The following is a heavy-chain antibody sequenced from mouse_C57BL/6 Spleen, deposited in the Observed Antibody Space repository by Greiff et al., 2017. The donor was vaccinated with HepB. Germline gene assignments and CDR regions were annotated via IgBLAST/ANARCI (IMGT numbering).Heavy chain of an antibody. V-gene: IGHV5-16*01. CDR1: GFTFSDYY. D-gene: IGHD1-1*01. CDR2: INYDGSST. Sequence: EVKVEESEGGLVQPGSSMKLSCTASGFTFSDYYMAWVRQVPEKGLEWVANINYDGSSTYYLDSLKSRFIISRDNAKNILYLQMSSLKSEDTATYYCARDRGYYGSSPYWYFDVWGTGTTVTVSS. CDR3: ARDRGYYGSSPYWYFDV. J-gene: IGHJ1*03.